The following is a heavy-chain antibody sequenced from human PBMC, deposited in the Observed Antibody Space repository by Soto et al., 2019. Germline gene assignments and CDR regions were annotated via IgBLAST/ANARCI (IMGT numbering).Heavy chain of an antibody. CDR1: GFTFSSYG. Sequence: QVQLVESGGGVVQPGRSLRLSCAASGFTFSSYGMHWVRQAPGKGLEWVAVISYDGSNKYYADSVKGRFTISRDNSKNTLYLQMNSQRAEDTAVYYCAKDRYGGNSDWYFDLWGRGTLVTVSS. CDR2: ISYDGSNK. D-gene: IGHD4-17*01. J-gene: IGHJ2*01. V-gene: IGHV3-30*18. CDR3: AKDRYGGNSDWYFDL.